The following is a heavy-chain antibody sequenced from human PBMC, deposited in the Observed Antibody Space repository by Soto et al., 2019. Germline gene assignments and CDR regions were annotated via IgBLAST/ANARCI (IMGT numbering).Heavy chain of an antibody. CDR2: IYYSGST. V-gene: IGHV4-39*01. CDR3: ARRLYYDSSGFEGGGMDV. CDR1: GGSLSSSSYY. D-gene: IGHD3-22*01. J-gene: IGHJ6*02. Sequence: SDTLSLTCTVSGGSLSSSSYYWGWIRQPPGKGLEWIGSIYYSGSTYYNPSLKSRVTISVDTSKNQFSLKLSSVTAADTAVYYCARRLYYDSSGFEGGGMDVWRQGTTVTVSS.